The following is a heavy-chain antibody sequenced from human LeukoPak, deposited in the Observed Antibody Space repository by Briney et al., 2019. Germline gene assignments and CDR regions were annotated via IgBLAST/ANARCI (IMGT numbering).Heavy chain of an antibody. CDR2: IYHSGST. Sequence: SETLSLTCTVSGHSISGGYYWGWIRQPPGKGLEWIGNIYHSGSTYYNPSLKSRVTISVDTSKNQFSLKLNSVTAADTAVYYCAREDSAISDNAFDIWGQGTLVTISS. D-gene: IGHD1-26*01. CDR1: GHSISGGYY. CDR3: AREDSAISDNAFDI. V-gene: IGHV4-38-2*02. J-gene: IGHJ3*02.